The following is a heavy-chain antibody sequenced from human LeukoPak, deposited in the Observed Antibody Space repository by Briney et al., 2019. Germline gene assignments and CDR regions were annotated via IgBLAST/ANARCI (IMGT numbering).Heavy chain of an antibody. CDR1: GGSISSHY. CDR2: IYYSGST. V-gene: IGHV4-59*11. Sequence: SETLSLTCTVSGGSISSHYWSWIRQPPGKGLEWIGYIYYSGSTNYNPSLKSRVTISVDTSKNQFSLKLSSVTAADTAVYYCARAPPYSNYGPGYMDVWGKGTTVTVSS. J-gene: IGHJ6*03. CDR3: ARAPPYSNYGPGYMDV. D-gene: IGHD4-11*01.